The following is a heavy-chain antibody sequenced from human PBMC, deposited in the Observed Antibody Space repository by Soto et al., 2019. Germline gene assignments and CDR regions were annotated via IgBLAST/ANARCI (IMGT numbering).Heavy chain of an antibody. J-gene: IGHJ4*02. CDR2: VSHDGRNT. D-gene: IGHD6-19*01. Sequence: VQLVESGGGVVQPGRSLRLSCAASGFTFSDYAMHWVRQAPGKGLEWVGVVSHDGRNTHYADSVKGRFTISRDSSKNTVSLEMTSLRAEDTAVYYCAKGGRQWLVTSDFNYWGQGALVTASS. CDR1: GFTFSDYA. V-gene: IGHV3-30*18. CDR3: AKGGRQWLVTSDFNY.